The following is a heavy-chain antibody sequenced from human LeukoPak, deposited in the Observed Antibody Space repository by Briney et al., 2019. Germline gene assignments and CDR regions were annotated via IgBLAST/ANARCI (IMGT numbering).Heavy chain of an antibody. Sequence: GGSLRLSCAASGFTFSSYAMSWVRQAPGKGLEWVSVISSSGSSTYYADSVKGRFTISRDYSKNTLYLQMNSLIAEDTAVYYCAKRYSSTSVAFDYWGQGTLVTVSS. J-gene: IGHJ4*02. CDR1: GFTFSSYA. V-gene: IGHV3-23*01. CDR3: AKRYSSTSVAFDY. CDR2: ISSSGSST. D-gene: IGHD6-13*01.